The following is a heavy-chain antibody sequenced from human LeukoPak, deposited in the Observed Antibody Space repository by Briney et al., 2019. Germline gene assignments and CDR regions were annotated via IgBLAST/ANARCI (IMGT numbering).Heavy chain of an antibody. CDR3: ATKQWLAPPPDS. V-gene: IGHV3-74*01. J-gene: IGHJ4*02. Sequence: GGSLRLSCAASGFTFSKYWMLWVRQAPGKGLESVSRINTDGTVTTYADSVKGRFTVSRYNADKTMFLQMNSVRDEDTAVYYCATKQWLAPPPDSWGQGTPVTVSS. CDR2: INTDGTVT. CDR1: GFTFSKYW. D-gene: IGHD6-19*01.